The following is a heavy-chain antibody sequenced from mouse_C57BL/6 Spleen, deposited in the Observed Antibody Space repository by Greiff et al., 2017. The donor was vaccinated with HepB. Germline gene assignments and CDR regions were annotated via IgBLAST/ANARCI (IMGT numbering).Heavy chain of an antibody. CDR2: INSDGGST. CDR3: AGGGSSLWYFDV. V-gene: IGHV5-2*01. J-gene: IGHJ1*03. Sequence: EVQLQESGGGLVQPGASLKLSCESSEYAFPSYDMSWVRKTPEKRLELVAAINSDGGSTYYTDNMESRFILAKDNTKKTLYLQMRRLRSEDAALYYCAGGGSSLWYFDVWGTGTTVTVSS. CDR1: EYAFPSYD. D-gene: IGHD1-1*01.